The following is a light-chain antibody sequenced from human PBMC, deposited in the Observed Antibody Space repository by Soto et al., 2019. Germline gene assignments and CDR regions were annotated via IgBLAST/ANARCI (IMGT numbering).Light chain of an antibody. CDR2: AAS. CDR3: QQTYSTPQT. V-gene: IGKV1-39*01. Sequence: DIQMTKSPSSLSASVGDRVTVTCRASQSVTNFLNWYQQKPGKAPKLLIYAASSLQSGVPSRFSGSRSGTDFTLTISSLQPDDFATYYCQQTYSTPQTFGQGTKVDIK. J-gene: IGKJ1*01. CDR1: QSVTNF.